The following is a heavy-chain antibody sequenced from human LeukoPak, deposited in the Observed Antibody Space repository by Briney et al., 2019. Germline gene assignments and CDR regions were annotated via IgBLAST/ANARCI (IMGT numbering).Heavy chain of an antibody. Sequence: GGSLRLSCAASGFTFSSYAMGWVRQAPGKGLEWVSAISGSGGSTYYADSVKGRFTISRDNSKNTLYLQMNSLGAEDTAVYYCAKDRHEGPFDYWGQGTLVTVSS. CDR1: GFTFSSYA. J-gene: IGHJ4*02. CDR2: ISGSGGST. V-gene: IGHV3-23*01. CDR3: AKDRHEGPFDY.